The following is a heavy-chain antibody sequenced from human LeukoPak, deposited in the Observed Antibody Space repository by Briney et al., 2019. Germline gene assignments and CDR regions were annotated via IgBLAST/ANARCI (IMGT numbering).Heavy chain of an antibody. D-gene: IGHD2-15*01. CDR3: AREGGGDAFDI. CDR2: ISSSGSYI. Sequence: GGSLRLSCAASGFTFSSYSMNWVRQAPGKGLEWVSSISSSGSYIYYADSVKGRFTISRDNAKNSLYLQMNSLRAEDTAVYYCAREGGGDAFDIWGQGTMVTVSS. J-gene: IGHJ3*02. CDR1: GFTFSSYS. V-gene: IGHV3-21*01.